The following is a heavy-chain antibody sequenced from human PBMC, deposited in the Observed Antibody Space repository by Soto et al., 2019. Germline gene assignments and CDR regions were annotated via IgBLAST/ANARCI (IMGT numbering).Heavy chain of an antibody. CDR3: AKASYGDYVNYYGMDV. Sequence: PWGSLRLSCSASGFTFGSYALSWFRQALGKGLEWVSSISGSGGSTYYADSVKGRFTISRDNAKNTLYLQMNSLRAEDTAVYYCAKASYGDYVNYYGMDVWGQGTTVTVSS. J-gene: IGHJ6*02. V-gene: IGHV3-23*01. CDR1: GFTFGSYA. CDR2: ISGSGGST. D-gene: IGHD4-17*01.